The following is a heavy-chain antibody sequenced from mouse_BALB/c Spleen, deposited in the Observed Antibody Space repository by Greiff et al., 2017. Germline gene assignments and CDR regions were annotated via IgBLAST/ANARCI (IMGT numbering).Heavy chain of an antibody. CDR3: ARGWLPLVFDV. J-gene: IGHJ1*01. Sequence: EVKVEESGPGLVKPSQSLSLTCTVTGYSITSDYAWNWIRQFPGNKLGWMGYISYSGSTSYNPSLKSRISITRDTTKNQFFLQLNSVTTEDTATYYCARGWLPLVFDVWGAGTTVTVSS. CDR2: ISYSGST. CDR1: GYSITSDYA. V-gene: IGHV3-2*02. D-gene: IGHD2-3*01.